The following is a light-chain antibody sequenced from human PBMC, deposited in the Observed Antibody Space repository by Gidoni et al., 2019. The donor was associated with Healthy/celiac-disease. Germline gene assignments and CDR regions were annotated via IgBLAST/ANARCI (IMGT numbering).Light chain of an antibody. V-gene: IGKV3-20*01. Sequence: DIVLTQPPGTLSLSPGERATLSCRASQSVSSSCLAWYQQKPGQAPRLLIYGASSRATGIPGRFSGSGCGTDFTLTISRLEPEDFAVYYCQQYGSSRTFXQXTKVEIK. J-gene: IGKJ1*01. CDR2: GAS. CDR3: QQYGSSRT. CDR1: QSVSSSC.